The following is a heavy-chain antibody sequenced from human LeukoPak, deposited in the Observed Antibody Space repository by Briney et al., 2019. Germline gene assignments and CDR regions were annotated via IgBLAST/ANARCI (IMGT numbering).Heavy chain of an antibody. CDR1: GYSFTSYW. V-gene: IGHV5-51*01. J-gene: IGHJ3*02. D-gene: IGHD3-16*01. CDR2: IYPGDSDT. Sequence: GESLKISCKGSGYSFTSYWIGWVRQMPGKGLEWMGIIYPGDSDTRYSPSFQGQVTISADKSISTAYLQWSSLRASDTAMYYCARPGRILYDAFDIWGQGTMVTVSS. CDR3: ARPGRILYDAFDI.